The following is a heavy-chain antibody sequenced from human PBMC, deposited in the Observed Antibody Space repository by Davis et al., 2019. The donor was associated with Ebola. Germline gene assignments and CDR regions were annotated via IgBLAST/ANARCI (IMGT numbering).Heavy chain of an antibody. CDR3: AREYRTYIWGSYRFLYFDY. Sequence: ASVKVPCKASGYTFTSYGISWVRQAPGQGIEWMGWISVYNGNTNYAQKLQGRVTMTTDTPTSTAYMELRSLRSDDTAVYYCAREYRTYIWGSYRFLYFDYWGQGTLVTVSS. D-gene: IGHD3-16*02. CDR1: GYTFTSYG. J-gene: IGHJ4*02. V-gene: IGHV1-18*01. CDR2: ISVYNGNT.